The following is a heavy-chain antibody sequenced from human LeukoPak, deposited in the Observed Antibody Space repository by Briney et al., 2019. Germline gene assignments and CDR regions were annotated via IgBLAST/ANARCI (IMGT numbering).Heavy chain of an antibody. Sequence: ASVKVSCKASGYTFTSYGISWVRQAPGQGLEWMGWISAYNGNTNYAQKLQGRVTVTTDTSTSTAYMELRSLRSDDTAVYYCARVEEGSSWSEPQFDYWGQGTLVTVSS. CDR2: ISAYNGNT. CDR1: GYTFTSYG. J-gene: IGHJ4*02. D-gene: IGHD6-13*01. CDR3: ARVEEGSSWSEPQFDY. V-gene: IGHV1-18*01.